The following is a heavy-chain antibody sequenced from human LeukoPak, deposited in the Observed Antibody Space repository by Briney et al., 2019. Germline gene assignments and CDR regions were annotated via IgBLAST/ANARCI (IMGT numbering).Heavy chain of an antibody. J-gene: IGHJ4*02. V-gene: IGHV3-33*08. CDR2: IWYDGSNK. CDR1: GFTFSSYA. D-gene: IGHD6-6*01. CDR3: ARDRLVLGYFDH. Sequence: GGSLRLSCAASGFTFSSYAMHWVRQAPGKGLEWVAVIWYDGSNKYYADSVKGRFTISRDNSKNTLYLQMNSLRAEDTAVYYCARDRLVLGYFDHWGQGTLVTVSS.